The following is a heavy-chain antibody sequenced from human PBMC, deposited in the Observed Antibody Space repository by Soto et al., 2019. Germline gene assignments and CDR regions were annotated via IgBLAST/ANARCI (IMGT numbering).Heavy chain of an antibody. CDR1: GFTFSSYA. V-gene: IGHV3-23*01. D-gene: IGHD7-27*01. J-gene: IGHJ4*02. Sequence: PGGSLRLSCAASGFTFSSYAMSWVRQAPGKGLEWVSTIGGTTYYADSMKGRFTISRDNSKNTLYLQMNSLRAEDTAIYYCAKAGPYYFDYWGQGTLVTVSS. CDR3: AKAGPYYFDY. CDR2: IGGTT.